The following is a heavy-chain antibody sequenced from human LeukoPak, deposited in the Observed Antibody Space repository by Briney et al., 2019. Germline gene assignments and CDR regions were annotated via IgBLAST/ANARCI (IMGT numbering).Heavy chain of an antibody. Sequence: SETLSLTCALYGGSFSGYYWSWIRQPPGKGLEWMGEINHSGSPNYHSSLKSRVTISVDTSKNQFSLKLSSVTAADRAVYYCARHPYYYDSSGYPRRNAFDFWGQGTTVTVSS. CDR2: INHSGSP. CDR3: ARHPYYYDSSGYPRRNAFDF. J-gene: IGHJ3*01. CDR1: GGSFSGYY. D-gene: IGHD3-22*01. V-gene: IGHV4-34*01.